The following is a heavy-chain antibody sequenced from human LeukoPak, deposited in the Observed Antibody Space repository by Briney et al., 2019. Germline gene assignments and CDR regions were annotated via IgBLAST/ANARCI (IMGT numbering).Heavy chain of an antibody. Sequence: PGGSLRPSCAASGFTFSSYWMSWVRQAPGKGLEWVANIKEDGSEKNYVDSVKGRFTISRDNAKNSLYLQMNSLRAEDTAVYYCARGGSENDYWGQGTLVTVSS. CDR3: ARGGSENDY. V-gene: IGHV3-7*01. CDR1: GFTFSSYW. J-gene: IGHJ4*02. CDR2: IKEDGSEK. D-gene: IGHD3-10*01.